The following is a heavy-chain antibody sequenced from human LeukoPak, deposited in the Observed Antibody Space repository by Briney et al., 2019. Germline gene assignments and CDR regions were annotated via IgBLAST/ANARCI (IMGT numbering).Heavy chain of an antibody. J-gene: IGHJ5*02. CDR1: GYSISSGYY. CDR2: IYHSGTI. Sequence: SETLSLTCTVSGYSISSGYYWGWIRQPPGKGLEWLASIYHSGTIYYNPSLKSRVTISVDTSKNQFSLKLSSVTAADTAVYYCARGRTSISTAFDPWGQGTLVTVSS. D-gene: IGHD1-26*01. V-gene: IGHV4-38-2*02. CDR3: ARGRTSISTAFDP.